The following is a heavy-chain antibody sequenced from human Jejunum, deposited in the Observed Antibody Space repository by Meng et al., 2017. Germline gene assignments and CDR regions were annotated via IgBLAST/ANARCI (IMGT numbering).Heavy chain of an antibody. V-gene: IGHV3-23*04. J-gene: IGHJ4*02. Sequence: EVQLVQSGEDLVQPGGSVRLSCEVSGFIFNYYAMNWVRQAPGKGLEWVSGISGGGLTTYYADSVKGRFTISRDNSQNTLYLQMSSLRAEDTAVYYCARGFPSGQSSYFDYWGQGTLVTVSS. CDR3: ARGFPSGQSSYFDY. CDR2: ISGGGLTT. CDR1: GFIFNYYA. D-gene: IGHD3-10*01.